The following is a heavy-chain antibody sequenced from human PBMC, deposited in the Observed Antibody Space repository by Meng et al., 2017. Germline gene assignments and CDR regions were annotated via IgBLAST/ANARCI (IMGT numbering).Heavy chain of an antibody. V-gene: IGHV7-4-1*02. CDR1: GYTFTNYA. CDR3: AREGYWYYYGMDV. J-gene: IGHJ6*02. CDR2: INTNTGNP. D-gene: IGHD2-15*01. Sequence: ASVQVSCKASGYTFTNYAMNWVRQAPGQGLEWMGWINTNTGNPTYAQSFTGRFVFSLDTSVSTAYLQISSLKAEDTAVYYCAREGYWYYYGMDVWGQGTTVTVSS.